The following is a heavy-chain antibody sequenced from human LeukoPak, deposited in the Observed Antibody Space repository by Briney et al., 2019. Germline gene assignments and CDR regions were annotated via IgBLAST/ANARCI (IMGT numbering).Heavy chain of an antibody. Sequence: AGGSLRLSCAVSGFTFSNYWMTWVRQAPAKGLEWVADIKPDGSESHYADSVKGRFTISRDNAKNSLYLQMNSLRADDTAVYYCVRGWTKFDHWGQGILVTVSS. D-gene: IGHD3/OR15-3a*01. CDR1: GFTFSNYW. V-gene: IGHV3-7*03. J-gene: IGHJ4*02. CDR3: VRGWTKFDH. CDR2: IKPDGSES.